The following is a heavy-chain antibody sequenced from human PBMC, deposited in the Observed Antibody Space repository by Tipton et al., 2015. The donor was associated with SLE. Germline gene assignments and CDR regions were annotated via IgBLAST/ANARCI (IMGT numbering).Heavy chain of an antibody. V-gene: IGHV4-39*01. CDR1: ADSISRSTYY. J-gene: IGHJ4*02. CDR3: AKLSWVVGGVTPKNYYFED. CDR2: IYYSGAT. Sequence: TLSLTCTVSADSISRSTYYWGWIRQPPGKGLEWIGSIYYSGATYYSPSLKSRVTVSVDTSKNQFSLKMTSVTAADAAVYYCAKLSWVVGGVTPKNYYFEDWGQGALVTVSS. D-gene: IGHD3-16*01.